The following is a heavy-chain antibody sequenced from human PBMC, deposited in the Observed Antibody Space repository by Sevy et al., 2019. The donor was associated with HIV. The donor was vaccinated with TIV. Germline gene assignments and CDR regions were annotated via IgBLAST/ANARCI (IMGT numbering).Heavy chain of an antibody. V-gene: IGHV3-7*01. CDR1: GFTFKSYW. D-gene: IGHD5-12*01. CDR3: AREGSAYDTYYYHYAMDV. J-gene: IGHJ6*02. Sequence: GGSLRLSCAAPGFTFKSYWMTWVRQAPGKGLEWVANINQDGSEKYYSDSLKGRFSISRDNSKNSVHLQINTLRAEDTAVYYCAREGSAYDTYYYHYAMDVWGQGTTVTVSS. CDR2: INQDGSEK.